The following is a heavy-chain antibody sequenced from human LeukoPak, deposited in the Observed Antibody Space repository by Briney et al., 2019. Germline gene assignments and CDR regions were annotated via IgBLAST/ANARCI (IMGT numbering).Heavy chain of an antibody. V-gene: IGHV4-30-2*01. CDR3: ARHSRKDGPGSAFDI. CDR1: GGSISSGGYN. D-gene: IGHD5-24*01. CDR2: IYHSGST. Sequence: PSETLSLTCTVSGGSISSGGYNWSWIRQPPGKGLEWIGYIYHSGSTYYNPSLKSRVTISVDRSKNQFSLKLSSVTAADTAVYYCARHSRKDGPGSAFDIWGQGTMVTVSS. J-gene: IGHJ3*02.